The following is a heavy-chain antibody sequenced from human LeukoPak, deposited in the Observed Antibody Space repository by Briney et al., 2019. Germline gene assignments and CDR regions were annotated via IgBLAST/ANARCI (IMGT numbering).Heavy chain of an antibody. J-gene: IGHJ3*01. CDR3: ARRRVYAFDL. CDR1: GFTLSSYW. D-gene: IGHD6-13*01. CDR2: INQDGSGK. V-gene: IGHV3-7*01. Sequence: GGSLRLSCAASGFTLSSYWMSWVRQAPGKGLEWVANINQDGSGKYYVDSVKGRFTISRDNADDSFYLQMNSLRAEDTAVYYCARRRVYAFDLWGQGTMVTVSS.